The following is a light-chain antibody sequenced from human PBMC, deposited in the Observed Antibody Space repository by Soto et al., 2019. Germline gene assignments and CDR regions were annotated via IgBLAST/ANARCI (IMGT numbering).Light chain of an antibody. CDR3: SSYTSATTYV. J-gene: IGLJ1*01. CDR2: DVS. V-gene: IGLV2-14*01. Sequence: QSALTQPASVSGSPGQSITISCTGNSSDVGSYNYDSYYQQYPGGAPKVIIYDVSHLPAGVSNRFSGSKSGNTAPLTISGLQTQDEADYYCSSYTSATTYVFGTGTKVTVL. CDR1: SSDVGSYNY.